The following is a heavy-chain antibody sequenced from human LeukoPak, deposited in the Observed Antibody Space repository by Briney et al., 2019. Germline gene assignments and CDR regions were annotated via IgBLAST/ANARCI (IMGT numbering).Heavy chain of an antibody. J-gene: IGHJ4*02. CDR1: GGSLSSYY. D-gene: IGHD2-15*01. CDR2: IYYSGST. V-gene: IGHV4-59*01. CDR3: ARDCSGGSCYSGFDY. Sequence: SETLSLTCTVSGGSLSSYYWSWIRQPPAKGLEWIGYIYYSGSTNYNPSLKRRVTISVDTSKNQFSLKLSSVTAADTAVYYCARDCSGGSCYSGFDYWGQGTLVTVSS.